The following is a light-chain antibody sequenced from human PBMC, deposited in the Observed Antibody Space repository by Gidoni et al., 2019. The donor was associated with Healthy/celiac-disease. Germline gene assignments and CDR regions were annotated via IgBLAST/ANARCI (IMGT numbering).Light chain of an antibody. CDR3: QQYNNWPPIT. CDR2: GAS. Sequence: EIVMSQSPATLSVSPGERATLSCRASQSVSSNLTWYQQNPGQAPRLLIYGASTRATGIPARFSGSGSGTEFTLTISSLQSEDFAVYYCQQYNNWPPITFGQGTRLEIK. V-gene: IGKV3-15*01. CDR1: QSVSSN. J-gene: IGKJ5*01.